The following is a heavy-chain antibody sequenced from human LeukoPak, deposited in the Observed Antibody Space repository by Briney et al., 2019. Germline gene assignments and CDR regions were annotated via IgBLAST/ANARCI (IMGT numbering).Heavy chain of an antibody. V-gene: IGHV3-30*18. J-gene: IGHJ6*02. CDR1: GFTFSSYG. CDR3: ANTLWFGDRILGDYYYGMDV. Sequence: PGGSLRLSCAASGFTFSSYGMHWVRQAPGKGLEWVAVMSYDGSHKYYADSVKGRFTISRDNSKNTLYLQMNSLRAEDTAVYYCANTLWFGDRILGDYYYGMDVWGQGTTVTVSS. D-gene: IGHD3-10*01. CDR2: MSYDGSHK.